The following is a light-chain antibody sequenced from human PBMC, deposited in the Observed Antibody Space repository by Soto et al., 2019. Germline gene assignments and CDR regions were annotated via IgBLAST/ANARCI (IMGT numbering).Light chain of an antibody. CDR1: QSISSW. V-gene: IGKV1-5*03. CDR3: QQYNSYSWT. CDR2: KAS. J-gene: IGKJ1*01. Sequence: DIPMTQSPSTLSASVGDRVTITCRASQSISSWLAWYQQKPGKAPKLLIYKASSLESGVPSRFSGSGSGTEFTLTISSLQPDDFATYYCQQYNSYSWTFGKGTNVEIK.